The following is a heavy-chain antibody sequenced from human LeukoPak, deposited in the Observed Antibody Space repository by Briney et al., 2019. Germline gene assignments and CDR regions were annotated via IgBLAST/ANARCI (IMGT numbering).Heavy chain of an antibody. V-gene: IGHV3-23*01. D-gene: IGHD3-10*01. CDR2: ISGSGGST. CDR3: AKPLWFGELAVCFDY. Sequence: GGSLRLSCAASGFTFSSYAMSWVRQAPGKGLEWVSAISGSGGSTYYADSVKGRFTIARDNSKNTLYLQMNSLRAEDTAVYYCAKPLWFGELAVCFDYWGQGTLVTVSS. CDR1: GFTFSSYA. J-gene: IGHJ4*02.